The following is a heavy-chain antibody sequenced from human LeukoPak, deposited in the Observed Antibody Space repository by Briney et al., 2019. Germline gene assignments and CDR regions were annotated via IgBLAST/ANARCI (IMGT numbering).Heavy chain of an antibody. D-gene: IGHD1-1*01. Sequence: SETLSLTCGVSGYPIGSGYFWGWIRQPPGRGPEWIATIYYSGTTYYNPSLKSRITISMDTSKNQFSLKLTSVTAADTALYYCARHGNYNWNDGRTFDYWGQGTLVTVSS. CDR3: ARHGNYNWNDGRTFDY. V-gene: IGHV4-38-2*01. CDR1: GYPIGSGYF. CDR2: IYYSGTT. J-gene: IGHJ4*02.